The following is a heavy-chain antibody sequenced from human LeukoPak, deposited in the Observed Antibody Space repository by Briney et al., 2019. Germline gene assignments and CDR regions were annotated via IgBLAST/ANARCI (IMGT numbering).Heavy chain of an antibody. J-gene: IGHJ3*02. V-gene: IGHV1-8*02. CDR3: ARGLSGSYYGAFDI. D-gene: IGHD1-26*01. CDR2: MNPNSGNT. CDR1: GHTFTGYY. Sequence: ASVKVSCKASGHTFTGYYMHWVRQAPGQGLEWMGWMNPNSGNTGYAQKFQGRVTMTRNTSISTAYMELSSLRSEDTAVYYCARGLSGSYYGAFDIWGQGTMVTVSS.